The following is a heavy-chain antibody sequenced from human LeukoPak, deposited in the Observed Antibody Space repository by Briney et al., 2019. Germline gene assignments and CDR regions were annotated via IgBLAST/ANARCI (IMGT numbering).Heavy chain of an antibody. CDR3: AIDPVGYSSGWYLYYFDY. CDR1: GFTFSSYA. D-gene: IGHD6-19*01. Sequence: PGGSLRLSCAASGFTFSSYAMSWVRQAPGKGLEWVSAISGSGGSTYYADSVKGRFTISRDNSKNTLYLQMNSLRAEDTAVYYCAIDPVGYSSGWYLYYFDYWGQGTLVTVSS. J-gene: IGHJ4*02. CDR2: ISGSGGST. V-gene: IGHV3-23*01.